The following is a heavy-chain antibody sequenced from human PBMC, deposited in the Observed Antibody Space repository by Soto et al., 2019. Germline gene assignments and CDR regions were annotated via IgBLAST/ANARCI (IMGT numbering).Heavy chain of an antibody. J-gene: IGHJ3*02. V-gene: IGHV1-69*02. CDR3: ARGPYGDYAFDI. D-gene: IGHD4-17*01. CDR2: IIPILGIA. Sequence: QVQLVQSGAEVKKPGSSVKVSCKASGGTFSSYTISWVRQAPGQGLEWMGRIIPILGIANYAQKFQGRVTITADKSTSTAYMELSSLRSEDTAVYCCARGPYGDYAFDIWGQGTMVTVSS. CDR1: GGTFSSYT.